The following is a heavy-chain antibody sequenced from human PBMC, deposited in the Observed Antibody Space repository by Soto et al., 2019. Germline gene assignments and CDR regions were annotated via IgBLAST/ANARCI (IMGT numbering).Heavy chain of an antibody. CDR1: GGSISSYF. V-gene: IGHV4-59*01. Sequence: QVQLQESGPGLLTPSETLSLTCTVSGGSISSYFYIWVRQPPGKGLEWIGSVYYTGTTDYNPSLKSRVTISVDTSKTQFSLKLRCVTAADTAVYYCARDLAAVPRAFDYWGRGTLVTVSS. J-gene: IGHJ4*02. CDR2: VYYTGTT. CDR3: ARDLAAVPRAFDY. D-gene: IGHD6-13*01.